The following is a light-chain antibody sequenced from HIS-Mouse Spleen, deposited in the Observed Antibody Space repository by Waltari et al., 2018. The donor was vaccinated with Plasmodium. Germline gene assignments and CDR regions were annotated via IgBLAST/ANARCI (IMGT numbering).Light chain of an antibody. CDR2: GAS. Sequence: IVMTQSPATLSVFHGERANLSCRASQRVSSKFAWYQQKPGQAPRLLIYGASTRATGIPARFSGSGSGTEFTLTISSLQSEDFAVYYCQQYNNWPPWTFGQGTKVEIK. V-gene: IGKV3-15*01. CDR1: QRVSSK. J-gene: IGKJ1*01. CDR3: QQYNNWPPWT.